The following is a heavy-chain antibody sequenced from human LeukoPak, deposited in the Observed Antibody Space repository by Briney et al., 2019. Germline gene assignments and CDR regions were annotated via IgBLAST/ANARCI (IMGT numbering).Heavy chain of an antibody. V-gene: IGHV4-39*01. J-gene: IGHJ4*02. Sequence: SETLSLTCTVSDVSITIASYYWGWIRQPPGKGLEWIGNIYYSGKTDYNPSLKSRVAISVDTSKNQFSLKLNSVTAEDTAVYYCTSCGCFYHDYDYWGQGSLVTVSA. CDR2: IYYSGKT. D-gene: IGHD3-16*01. CDR3: TSCGCFYHDYDY. CDR1: DVSITIASYY.